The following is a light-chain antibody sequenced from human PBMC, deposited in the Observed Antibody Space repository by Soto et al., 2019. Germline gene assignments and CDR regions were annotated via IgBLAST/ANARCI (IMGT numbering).Light chain of an antibody. J-gene: IGKJ1*01. CDR2: GAS. CDR1: HIVSSSY. V-gene: IGKV3-20*01. Sequence: IVLTPSPAILSLSPGERATLSCSASHIVSSSYLAWYQQNRGQAPRLLIYGASSRAPGIPDRFGGSGSGTDFTLTISRLEPEDFAVYYCQQYGSSRWTFGQGTKVEIK. CDR3: QQYGSSRWT.